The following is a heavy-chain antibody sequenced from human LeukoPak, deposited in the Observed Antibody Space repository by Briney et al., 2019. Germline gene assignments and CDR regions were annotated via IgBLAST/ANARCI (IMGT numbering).Heavy chain of an antibody. Sequence: SETLSLTCAVYGGSFSDYYWSWIRQPPGKGLEWIGEINHSGSTSYNPSLKSRVTISVDTSKNQFSLKLSSVTAADTAVYYCARGLRGHSPVDYWGQGTLVTVSS. CDR2: INHSGST. CDR3: ARGLRGHSPVDY. J-gene: IGHJ4*02. D-gene: IGHD5-18*01. CDR1: GGSFSDYY. V-gene: IGHV4-34*01.